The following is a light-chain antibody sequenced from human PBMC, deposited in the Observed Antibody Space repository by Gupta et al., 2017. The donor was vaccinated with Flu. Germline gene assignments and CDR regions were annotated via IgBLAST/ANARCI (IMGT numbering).Light chain of an antibody. J-gene: IGKJ1*01. CDR3: QQYNNWPPWT. Sequence: ATLSVSPGERVTLSCRASQSVSSNLAWYQQKPGQAPRLLIYGASTRATDIPARFSGSGSETEFTLTISSLQSEDFAVYYCQQYNNWPPWTFGQGTKVEIK. V-gene: IGKV3-15*01. CDR2: GAS. CDR1: QSVSSN.